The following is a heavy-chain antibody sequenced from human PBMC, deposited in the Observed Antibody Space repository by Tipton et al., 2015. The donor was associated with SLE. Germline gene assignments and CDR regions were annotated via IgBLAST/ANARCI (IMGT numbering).Heavy chain of an antibody. D-gene: IGHD4-17*01. J-gene: IGHJ4*02. Sequence: TLSLTCIVSGGSISRNSYYWDWIRQPPGKGLEWIGYIYDSGSTSYNPSLKSRVTISEDTSKQQFSLKLRSLTAADTAVYYCARHAGDYAYFDSWGQGTLATVSS. CDR3: ARHAGDYAYFDS. V-gene: IGHV4-61*05. CDR1: GGSISRNSYY. CDR2: IYDSGST.